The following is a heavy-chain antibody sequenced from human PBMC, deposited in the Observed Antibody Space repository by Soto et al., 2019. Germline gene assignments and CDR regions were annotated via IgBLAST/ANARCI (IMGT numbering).Heavy chain of an antibody. CDR1: GGSISGYY. V-gene: IGHV4-59*08. J-gene: IGHJ3*02. D-gene: IGHD6-13*01. Sequence: QVHLQESGPGLVKPSETLSLTCTVSGGSISGYYWSCIWQPPGKGLEWIGYINYSGRTTYNPSLKSRITISVDTSKNQFSLNLSSVTAADTTVYYCARHPFSNIWSFDIWGQGTMVSVSS. CDR3: ARHPFSNIWSFDI. CDR2: INYSGRT.